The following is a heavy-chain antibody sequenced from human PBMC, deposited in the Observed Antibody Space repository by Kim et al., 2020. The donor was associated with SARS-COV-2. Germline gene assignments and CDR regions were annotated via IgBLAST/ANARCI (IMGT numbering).Heavy chain of an antibody. CDR3: ARDQSYYFYGMDV. J-gene: IGHJ6*02. Sequence: YYNPSVEGRSTISVNTSNNLYSLRLSSLTAADTAIYYCARDQSYYFYGMDVWGQGTTVTVSS. V-gene: IGHV4-31*02.